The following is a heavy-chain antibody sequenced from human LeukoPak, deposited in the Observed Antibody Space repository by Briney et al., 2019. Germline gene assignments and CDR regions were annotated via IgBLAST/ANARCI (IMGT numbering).Heavy chain of an antibody. CDR1: GYSLRDLS. J-gene: IGHJ4*02. CDR3: ATGAYGWPFFDN. CDR2: SDPEDGKT. D-gene: IGHD3-10*01. V-gene: IGHV1-24*01. Sequence: ASVKVSCKVSGYSLRDLSMHWVRQTPGKGLEWMGGSDPEDGKTIYAQDFQGRVTMTEDTSTHTIHMELSSLRSEDTAVYYCATGAYGWPFFDNWGQGTLVIVSS.